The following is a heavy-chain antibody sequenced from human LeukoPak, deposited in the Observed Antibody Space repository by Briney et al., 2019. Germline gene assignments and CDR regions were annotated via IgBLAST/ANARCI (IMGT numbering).Heavy chain of an antibody. CDR2: INTNTGNP. V-gene: IGHV7-4-1*02. CDR3: ASGVGATQRSY. CDR1: GYTFTGYY. D-gene: IGHD1-26*01. J-gene: IGHJ4*02. Sequence: ASVKVSCKASGYTFTGYYMHWVRQAPGQGLEWMGWINTNTGNPTYAQGFTGRFVFSLDTSVSTAYLQISSLKAEDTAVYYCASGVGATQRSYWGQGTLVTVSS.